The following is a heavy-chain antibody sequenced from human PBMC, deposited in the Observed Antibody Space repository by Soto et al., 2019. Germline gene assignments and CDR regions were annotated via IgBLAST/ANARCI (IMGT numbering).Heavy chain of an antibody. CDR3: ARQGYAFEI. V-gene: IGHV5-51*01. Sequence: ESRKISCNGSGYSFTSYWNDCARQLPGKGLELLGIIYPGEFDLQYSTSFQGQVTISADKSISTAYLQWSGLKASDTAMYYCARQGYAFEIWCQATMVTVS. CDR2: IYPGEFDL. CDR1: GYSFTSYW. J-gene: IGHJ3*02.